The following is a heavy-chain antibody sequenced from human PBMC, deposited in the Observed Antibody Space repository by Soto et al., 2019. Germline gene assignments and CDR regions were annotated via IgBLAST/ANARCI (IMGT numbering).Heavy chain of an antibody. V-gene: IGHV3-23*01. CDR2: ISDNGVTT. D-gene: IGHD1-1*01. CDR3: TKSLGSTATKYGDS. CDR1: GFTFSSYD. Sequence: VSLRLSCTASGFTFSSYDMSWGRQAPGKGLEWVSVISDNGVTTYYADSVKGRFTISRDNSKNTLYLQMNSLRVEDTAVYYCTKSLGSTATKYGDSWGQGTLVTVSS. J-gene: IGHJ4*02.